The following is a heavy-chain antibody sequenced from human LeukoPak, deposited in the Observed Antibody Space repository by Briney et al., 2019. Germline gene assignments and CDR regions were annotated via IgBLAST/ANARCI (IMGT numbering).Heavy chain of an antibody. D-gene: IGHD5-18*01. CDR3: ARSDGYGLVGI. CDR2: IYSSGST. V-gene: IGHV4-39*07. Sequence: SETLSLTCTVSGGSISSSSYYWGWIRQPPGKGLEWIGSIYSSGSTYYNPSLKSRVIIMIDTPKNHFSLTLSSVTAADTAVYYCARSDGYGLVGIWGQGTMVTVSS. CDR1: GGSISSSSYY. J-gene: IGHJ3*02.